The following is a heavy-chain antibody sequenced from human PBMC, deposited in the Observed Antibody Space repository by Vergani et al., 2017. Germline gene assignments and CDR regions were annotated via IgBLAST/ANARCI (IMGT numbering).Heavy chain of an antibody. J-gene: IGHJ5*02. CDR1: GYTFTGYY. D-gene: IGHD6-19*01. CDR2: INPNSGGT. Sequence: QVQLVQSGAEVKKPGASVKVSCKASGYTFTGYYMHWVRQAPGQGLEWMGWINPNSGGTNYAQKFQGRVTMTRDTSISTAYMELSRLRSDDPAVYYCASEGGIAVAGNWFDPWGQGTLVTVSS. CDR3: ASEGGIAVAGNWFDP. V-gene: IGHV1-2*02.